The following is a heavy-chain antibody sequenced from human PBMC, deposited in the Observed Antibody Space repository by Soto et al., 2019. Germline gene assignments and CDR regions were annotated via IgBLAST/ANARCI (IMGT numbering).Heavy chain of an antibody. CDR3: AKVWELWATINWFDP. Sequence: GGSLRLSCAASGFTFSSYGMHWVRQAPGKGLEWVAVISYDGSNKYYADSVKGRFTISRDNSKNTLYLQMNSLRAEDTAVYYCAKVWELWATINWFDPWGQGTLVTVSS. V-gene: IGHV3-30*18. J-gene: IGHJ5*02. CDR2: ISYDGSNK. D-gene: IGHD1-26*01. CDR1: GFTFSSYG.